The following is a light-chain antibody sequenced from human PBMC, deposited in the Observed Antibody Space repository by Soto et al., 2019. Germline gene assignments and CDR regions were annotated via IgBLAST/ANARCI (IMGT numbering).Light chain of an antibody. J-gene: IGKJ2*01. CDR1: QSLSSSY. CDR3: LQYASPLYT. Sequence: EIVLTQSPGTLSLSPGERATLSCRASQSLSSSYLAWYQLKPGQAPRLLIYGAYNRATGLPDRFSGSGSGTDFTLTISRLEPEDFAVYFCLQYASPLYTFGQRTKLEI. V-gene: IGKV3-20*01. CDR2: GAY.